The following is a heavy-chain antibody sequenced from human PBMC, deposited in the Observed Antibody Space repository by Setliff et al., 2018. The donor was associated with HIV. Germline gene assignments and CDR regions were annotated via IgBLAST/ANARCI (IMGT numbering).Heavy chain of an antibody. D-gene: IGHD5-12*01. Sequence: GGSLRLSCAASGFSLRTYAMSWVRQAPGKGLEWVAVIWYDGSNKYYADSVKGRFTISRDNSKNTLYLQMKSLRAEDTAVYYCAKEGEWQRSRGYMDVWGKGTTVTVSS. J-gene: IGHJ6*03. CDR3: AKEGEWQRSRGYMDV. CDR1: GFSLRTYA. CDR2: IWYDGSNK. V-gene: IGHV3-30*02.